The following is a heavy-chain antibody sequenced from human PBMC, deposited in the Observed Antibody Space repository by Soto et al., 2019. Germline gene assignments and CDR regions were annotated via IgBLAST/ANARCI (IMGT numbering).Heavy chain of an antibody. J-gene: IGHJ6*02. V-gene: IGHV3-30*18. CDR2: ISYDGSKK. CDR3: AKTLFGEDNYGMDV. Sequence: QVQLVESGGGVVQPGTSLRLSCAASGFTFTSYGLHWVRQAPGKGLEWVAGISYDGSKKYFADSVKGRFTISRDNPRSTLFLDMNSLRGEDTAIYYCAKTLFGEDNYGMDVWGQGTTVTVSS. CDR1: GFTFTSYG. D-gene: IGHD3-10*02.